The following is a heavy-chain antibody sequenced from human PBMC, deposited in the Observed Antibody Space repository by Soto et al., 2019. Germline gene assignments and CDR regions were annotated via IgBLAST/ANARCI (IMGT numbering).Heavy chain of an antibody. D-gene: IGHD3-9*01. CDR3: AKDKAGLVPFYFDY. CDR2: ISWNSGSI. J-gene: IGHJ4*02. Sequence: SLRLSCAASGFTFDDYAMHWVRQAPGKGLEWVSRISWNSGSIGYADSVKGRFTISRDNAKNSLYLQMNSLRAEDTALYYCAKDKAGLVPFYFDYWGQGTLVTVSS. V-gene: IGHV3-9*01. CDR1: GFTFDDYA.